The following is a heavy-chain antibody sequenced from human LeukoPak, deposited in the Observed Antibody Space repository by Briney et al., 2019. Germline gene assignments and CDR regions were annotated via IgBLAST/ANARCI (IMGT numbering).Heavy chain of an antibody. D-gene: IGHD3-16*02. CDR2: IKQDGSEK. Sequence: GGSLRLSCAASGFTFSSYWMSWVRQAPGKRLEWVANIKQDGSEKYYVDSVKGRFTISRDNAKNSLYLQMNSLRAEDTAVYYCARVMITFGGVIVLFDYWGQGTLVTVSS. J-gene: IGHJ4*02. CDR3: ARVMITFGGVIVLFDY. CDR1: GFTFSSYW. V-gene: IGHV3-7*01.